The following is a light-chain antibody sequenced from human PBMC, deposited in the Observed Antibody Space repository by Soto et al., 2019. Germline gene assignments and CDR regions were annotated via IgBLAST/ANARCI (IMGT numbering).Light chain of an antibody. CDR3: QQYGSSPTWT. CDR2: GAS. V-gene: IGKV3-20*01. Sequence: ENVLTQSPGTLSLSTGERATLSCRASQSVSSSYLAWYQQKPGQAPRLLIYGASSRAPGIPDRFSGSGSGTDFTLTIRRLEPEDFAIYYCQQYGSSPTWTFGQGTKVDIK. J-gene: IGKJ1*01. CDR1: QSVSSSY.